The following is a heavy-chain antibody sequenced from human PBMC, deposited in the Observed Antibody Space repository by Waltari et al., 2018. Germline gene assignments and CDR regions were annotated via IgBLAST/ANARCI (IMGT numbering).Heavy chain of an antibody. CDR1: DYTFRTYW. J-gene: IGHJ4*02. V-gene: IGHV3-74*01. D-gene: IGHD1-1*01. CDR2: INTDGSST. Sequence: EVQLVESGGGSVQPGGSLRLSCAAPDYTFRTYWMHGVRQAPGKGLEWVSRINTDGSSTLYADSVKGRFTISRDNAKNTLYLQMNSLRVEDTAVYYCVATGNAGYWGQGALVTVSS. CDR3: VATGNAGY.